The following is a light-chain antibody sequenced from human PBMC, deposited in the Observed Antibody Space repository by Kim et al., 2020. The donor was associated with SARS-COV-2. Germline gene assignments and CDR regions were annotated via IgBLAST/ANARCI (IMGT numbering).Light chain of an antibody. CDR3: QSYDSSLSGWV. CDR2: GNS. J-gene: IGLJ3*02. Sequence: QKVTISCTGGSSNIGAGYDVHWYQQRPGTAPKLLIYGNSNRPSGVPDRFSGSKSGTSASLAITGLQAEDEADYYCQSYDSSLSGWVFGGGTQLTVL. CDR1: SSNIGAGYD. V-gene: IGLV1-40*01.